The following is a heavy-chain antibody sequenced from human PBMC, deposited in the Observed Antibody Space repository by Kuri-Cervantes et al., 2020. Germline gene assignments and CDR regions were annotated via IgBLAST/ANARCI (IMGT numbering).Heavy chain of an antibody. CDR3: GSGAIAVAGTGYFQH. V-gene: IGHV1-18*01. CDR1: VYTFTSYD. J-gene: IGHJ1*01. D-gene: IGHD6-19*01. Sequence: ASVKVSCKASVYTFTSYDINWVRQATGQGLEWMGWISAYNGDTNYAQKLQGRVTMTTDTSTSTAYMELRSLRSDDTAVYYCGSGAIAVAGTGYFQHWGQGTLVTVSS. CDR2: ISAYNGDT.